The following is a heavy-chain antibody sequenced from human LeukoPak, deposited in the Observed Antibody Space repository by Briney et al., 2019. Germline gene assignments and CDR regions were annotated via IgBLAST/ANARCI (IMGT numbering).Heavy chain of an antibody. Sequence: ASVNVSCKASGYTFTSNYIHWVRQAPGQGLEWMGMIYPRDGSTSYAQKFQGRVTVTRDTSTSTVHMELSGLRSEDTAVYYCARDQEGFDYWGQGTLVTVSS. V-gene: IGHV1-46*01. CDR3: ARDQEGFDY. J-gene: IGHJ4*02. CDR2: IYPRDGST. CDR1: GYTFTSNY.